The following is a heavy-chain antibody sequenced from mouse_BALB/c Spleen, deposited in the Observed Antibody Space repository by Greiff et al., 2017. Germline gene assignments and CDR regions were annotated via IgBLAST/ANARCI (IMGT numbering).Heavy chain of an antibody. V-gene: IGHV8-5*01. CDR3: AKYGNYVWFAY. J-gene: IGHJ3*01. CDR1: GFSLSTSGMG. D-gene: IGHD2-1*01. Sequence: LQQSGPGILKPSQTLSLTCSFSGFSLSTSGMGLVWLRQPSGKGLEWLAHIWWDDDKYYNPSLKSQLTISKDTSRNQVFLKITSVDTADTATYYCAKYGNYVWFAYWGQGTLVTVSA. CDR2: IWWDDDK.